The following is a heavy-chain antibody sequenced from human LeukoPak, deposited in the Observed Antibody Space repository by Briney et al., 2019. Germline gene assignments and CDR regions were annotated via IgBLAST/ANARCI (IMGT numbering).Heavy chain of an antibody. J-gene: IGHJ3*02. Sequence: PSQTLSLTCIVSGGSIRSGDYYWSWIRQPPGKGLEWIGYIYYNGDTYYNASLKSRVSISVDTSKNQFSLKLSSVTAADTAVYYCAGAGVVPAAINRAFDIWGQGSVATVSS. CDR2: IYYNGDT. V-gene: IGHV4-30-4*08. D-gene: IGHD2-2*02. CDR1: GGSIRSGDYY. CDR3: AGAGVVPAAINRAFDI.